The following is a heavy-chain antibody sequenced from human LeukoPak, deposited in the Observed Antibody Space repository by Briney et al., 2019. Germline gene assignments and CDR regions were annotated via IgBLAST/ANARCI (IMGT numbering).Heavy chain of an antibody. D-gene: IGHD5-18*01. J-gene: IGHJ4*02. Sequence: GGSLRLSCAAFGFTFSSYWMSWVRQAPGKGLEWVANIKQDGSEKYYVDSVKGRFTISRDNAKNSLYLQMNSLRAEDTAVYYCARVSRGYSYGCDYWGQGTLVTVSS. V-gene: IGHV3-7*01. CDR3: ARVSRGYSYGCDY. CDR1: GFTFSSYW. CDR2: IKQDGSEK.